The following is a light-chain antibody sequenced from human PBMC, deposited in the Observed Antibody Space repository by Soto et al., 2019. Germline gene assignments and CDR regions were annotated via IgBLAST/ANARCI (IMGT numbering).Light chain of an antibody. CDR1: QYITIY. CDR2: DAS. J-gene: IGKJ4*01. CDR3: QQRSKWVT. Sequence: EIVLTQSPATLSLSPGERATLSCRASQYITIYLAWYQQKPGQAPRLLIYDASNRATGIPARFSGSGSGTDFTLTISSLEPEDFAVYYCQQRSKWVTFGRGTKVDIK. V-gene: IGKV3-11*01.